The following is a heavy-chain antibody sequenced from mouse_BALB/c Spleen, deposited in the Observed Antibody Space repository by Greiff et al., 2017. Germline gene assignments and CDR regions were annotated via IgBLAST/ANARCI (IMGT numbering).Heavy chain of an antibody. CDR3: AREGYGHFDY. V-gene: IGHV1S126*01. Sequence: QVQLKESGPQLVRPGASVKISCKASGYSFTSYWMHWVKQRPGQGLEWIGMIDPSDSETRLNQKFKDKATLTVDKSSSTAYMQLSSPTSEDSAVYYCAREGYGHFDYWGQGTTLTVAS. D-gene: IGHD2-10*02. CDR2: IDPSDSET. J-gene: IGHJ2*01. CDR1: GYSFTSYW.